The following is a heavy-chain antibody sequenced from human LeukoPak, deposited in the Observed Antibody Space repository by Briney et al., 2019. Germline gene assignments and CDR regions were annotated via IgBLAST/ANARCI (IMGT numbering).Heavy chain of an antibody. V-gene: IGHV4-34*01. J-gene: IGHJ4*02. CDR3: ARGGYGDYAFDY. CDR2: INHSGST. D-gene: IGHD4-17*01. CDR1: GGSYSGYY. Sequence: PSETLPLTCAVYGGSYSGYYWSWIRHPPGKGLEWIGEINHSGSTNYNPSLKSRVTISVDTSKNQFSLKLSSVTAADTAVYYCARGGYGDYAFDYWGQGTLVTVSS.